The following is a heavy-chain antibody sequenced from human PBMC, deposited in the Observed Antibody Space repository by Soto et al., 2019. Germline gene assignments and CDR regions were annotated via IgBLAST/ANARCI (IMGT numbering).Heavy chain of an antibody. CDR2: INHSGST. Sequence: QVQLQQWGAGLLKPSETLSLTCAVYGGSFSGYYWSWIRQPPGKGLEWIGEINHSGSTNYNPSLKSRVTISVDTSKNQFSLKLSSVTAADTAVYSCARGEEVAVADYWGQGTLVTVSS. CDR1: GGSFSGYY. V-gene: IGHV4-34*01. D-gene: IGHD6-19*01. J-gene: IGHJ4*02. CDR3: ARGEEVAVADY.